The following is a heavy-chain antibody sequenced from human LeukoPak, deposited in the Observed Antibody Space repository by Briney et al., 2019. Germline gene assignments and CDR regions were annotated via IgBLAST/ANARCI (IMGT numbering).Heavy chain of an antibody. CDR2: ISDSGGRT. CDR3: AKRGVVIRVILVGFHKEAYYFDS. V-gene: IGHV3-23*01. D-gene: IGHD3-22*01. CDR1: GITLSNYG. J-gene: IGHJ4*02. Sequence: GGSLRLSCAVSGITLSNYGMSWVRQAPGKGLEWVAGISDSGGRTNYADSVKGRFTISRDNPKNTLYLQMNSLRVEDAAVYFCAKRGVVIRVILVGFHKEAYYFDSWGQGALVTVSS.